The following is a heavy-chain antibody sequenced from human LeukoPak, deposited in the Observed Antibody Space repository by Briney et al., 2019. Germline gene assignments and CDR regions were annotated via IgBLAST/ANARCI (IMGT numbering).Heavy chain of an antibody. CDR1: GFTFSGYW. J-gene: IGHJ4*02. D-gene: IGHD6-19*01. Sequence: GGSLRLSCAASGFTFSGYWMSWVCQAPGKGLEWVANIKQDGSEKYYVDSVKGRFTISRDNAKNSLYLQMNSLRAEDTAVYYCARGRSSGWYNDYWGQGTLVTVSS. CDR2: IKQDGSEK. V-gene: IGHV3-7*05. CDR3: ARGRSSGWYNDY.